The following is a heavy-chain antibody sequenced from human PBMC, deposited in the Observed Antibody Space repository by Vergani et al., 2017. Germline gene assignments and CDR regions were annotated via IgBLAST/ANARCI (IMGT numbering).Heavy chain of an antibody. J-gene: IGHJ6*02. CDR3: ACGRTSYYYGRDV. Sequence: EVQLVQSGAEVKKPGESLKISCKGSGYSFTSYWIGWVRQMPGKGLVWMGIIYPGDSDTRYSPSFQGQVTISADKSRSTAYLQLSSLKASDTAMYYCACGRTSYYYGRDVWGQGTTVTVSS. CDR1: GYSFTSYW. CDR2: IYPGDSDT. D-gene: IGHD2-2*01. V-gene: IGHV5-51*01.